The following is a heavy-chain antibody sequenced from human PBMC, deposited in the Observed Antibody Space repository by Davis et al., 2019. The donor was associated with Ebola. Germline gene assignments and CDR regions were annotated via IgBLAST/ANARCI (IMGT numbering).Heavy chain of an antibody. D-gene: IGHD2/OR15-2a*01. J-gene: IGHJ5*01. CDR2: IKQDRSEK. CDR3: ARDPLIIGDATTDS. Sequence: GGSLRLSCAASGFTFSSYWMTWVRQAPGKGLEWVAKIKQDRSEKYYVDSVKGRFTISRDNAENSLFLQMNSLRADDTAVYYCARDPLIIGDATTDSWGQGTLVTVSS. CDR1: GFTFSSYW. V-gene: IGHV3-7*01.